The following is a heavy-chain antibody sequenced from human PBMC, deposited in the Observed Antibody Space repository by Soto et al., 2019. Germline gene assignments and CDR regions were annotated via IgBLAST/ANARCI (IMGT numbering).Heavy chain of an antibody. V-gene: IGHV3-30*18. D-gene: IGHD1-26*01. CDR3: AKDGSHNFDY. CDR2: MSYDGSNE. J-gene: IGHJ4*02. CDR1: GFTFSHYA. Sequence: QVQLVESGGGVVQPGRSLRLSCAASGFTFSHYAMHWVRQAPGKGLEWVALMSYDGSNEYYADSVKGRFTISRDNSKNTLYLQMNSLRAEDTAVYYRAKDGSHNFDYCGQGTLVTVSS.